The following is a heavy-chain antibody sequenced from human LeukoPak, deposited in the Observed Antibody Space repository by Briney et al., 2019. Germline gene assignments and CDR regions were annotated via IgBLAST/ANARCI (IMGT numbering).Heavy chain of an antibody. V-gene: IGHV3-49*04. CDR3: TRGNPYYYDSSGYYRHSDY. D-gene: IGHD3-22*01. CDR1: GFTFGDYA. J-gene: IGHJ4*02. Sequence: PGGSLRLSCTASGFTFGDYAMSWVRQDPGKELEWVGFIRSKAYGGTTEYAASVKGRFTISRDDSKSIAYLQMNSLKTEDTAVYYCTRGNPYYYDSSGYYRHSDYWGQGTLVTVSS. CDR2: IRSKAYGGTT.